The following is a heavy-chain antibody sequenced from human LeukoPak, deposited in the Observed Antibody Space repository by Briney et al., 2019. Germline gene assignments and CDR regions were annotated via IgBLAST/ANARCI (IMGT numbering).Heavy chain of an antibody. V-gene: IGHV1-46*01. D-gene: IGHD3-10*01. J-gene: IGHJ4*02. CDR1: GYALPSHY. Sequence: ASVKVSCKASGYALPSHYMHWVRQAPGQGLEWVGTIHPDGATPTYAQRFQGRVTMTKDTSTSTFYMGLSRLNSQDTAVYYCARDAIAAGKNFDYWGQGTQVTVSS. CDR2: IHPDGATP. CDR3: ARDAIAAGKNFDY.